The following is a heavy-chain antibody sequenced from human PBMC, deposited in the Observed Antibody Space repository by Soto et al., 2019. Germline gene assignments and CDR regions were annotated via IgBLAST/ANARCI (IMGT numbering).Heavy chain of an antibody. CDR3: ARGDSTDCSNGVCSFLYNHEIAF. J-gene: IGHJ6*02. CDR2: INPNSGGT. CDR1: GYTFTGYY. D-gene: IGHD2-8*01. Sequence: AAVKVSCEASGYTFTGYYMHWVRQAPGQGLEWMGWINPNSGGTNYAQKFQGWVTMTRDTSISTAYMELSRLRSDDTAIYYCARGDSTDCSNGVCSFLYNHEIAFRGQGTTVIVSS. V-gene: IGHV1-2*04.